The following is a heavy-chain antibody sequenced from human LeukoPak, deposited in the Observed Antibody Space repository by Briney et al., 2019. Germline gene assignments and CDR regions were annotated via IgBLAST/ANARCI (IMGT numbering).Heavy chain of an antibody. CDR1: GGSFSGYY. V-gene: IGHV4-34*01. CDR3: ARRSMYSSSSGLHL. CDR2: INHSGST. D-gene: IGHD6-6*01. J-gene: IGHJ3*01. Sequence: SETLSLTCAVYGGSFSGYYWSWIRQPPGKGLEWIGEINHSGSTNYNPSLKSRVTISIDTSKNQFSLKLISVTAADTAVYYCARRSMYSSSSGLHLWGQGTMVAVSS.